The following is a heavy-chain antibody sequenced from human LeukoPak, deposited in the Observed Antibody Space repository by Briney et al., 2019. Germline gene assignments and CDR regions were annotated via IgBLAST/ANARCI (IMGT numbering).Heavy chain of an antibody. J-gene: IGHJ6*03. CDR3: ARDSVGYYDILTGYRHDYYYMDV. D-gene: IGHD3-9*01. V-gene: IGHV3-21*01. CDR2: ISSSSSYI. Sequence: PGGSLRLSCAASGFTFSSYGMTWVRQAPGKGLEWVSSISSSSSYIYYADSVKGRFTISRDNAKNSLYLQMNSVRAEDTAVYYCARDSVGYYDILTGYRHDYYYMDVWGKGTTVTVSS. CDR1: GFTFSSYG.